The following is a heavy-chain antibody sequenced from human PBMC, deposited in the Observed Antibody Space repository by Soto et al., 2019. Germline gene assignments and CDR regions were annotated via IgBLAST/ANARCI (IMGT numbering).Heavy chain of an antibody. J-gene: IGHJ5*02. Sequence: SETLSLTCTVAGGSIISSSYYRGWIRKPPGKGREWIGSIYYSGSTYYNPSLKSRVTISVDTSKNQFSLKLSSVTAADTAVYYCARHQSHSSSYVDPWGQGTLVTVS. CDR1: GGSIISSSYY. CDR3: ARHQSHSSSYVDP. D-gene: IGHD6-13*01. V-gene: IGHV4-39*01. CDR2: IYYSGST.